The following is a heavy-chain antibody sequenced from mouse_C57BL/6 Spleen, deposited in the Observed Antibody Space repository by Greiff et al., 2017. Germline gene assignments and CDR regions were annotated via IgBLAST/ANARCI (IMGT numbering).Heavy chain of an antibody. D-gene: IGHD2-4*01. Sequence: VKLMESGAELVKPGASVKMSCKASGYTFTTYPIEWMKQNHGKSLEWIGNFHPYNDDTKYNEKFKGKATLTVEKSSSTVYLELSRLTSDDSAVYYCARGSDYDANYFDYWGQGTTLTVSS. CDR2: FHPYNDDT. J-gene: IGHJ2*01. CDR1: GYTFTTYP. V-gene: IGHV1-47*01. CDR3: ARGSDYDANYFDY.